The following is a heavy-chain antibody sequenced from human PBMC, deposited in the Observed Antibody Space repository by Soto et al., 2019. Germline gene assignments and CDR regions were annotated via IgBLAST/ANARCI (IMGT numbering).Heavy chain of an antibody. Sequence: PGGSLRLSWAASGFNFGNNWMHWVRQARGKGLEWVSRMNSDGRTTNYADSVNGRFTVSRDNAKNTLYLQMNSLRAEDTAVYYSATAAVDYWGPGTLVTVSS. CDR1: GFNFGNNW. V-gene: IGHV3-74*01. CDR2: MNSDGRTT. J-gene: IGHJ4*02. D-gene: IGHD6-19*01. CDR3: ATAAVDY.